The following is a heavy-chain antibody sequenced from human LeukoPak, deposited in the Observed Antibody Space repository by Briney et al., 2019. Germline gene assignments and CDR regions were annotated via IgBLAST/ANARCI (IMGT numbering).Heavy chain of an antibody. CDR3: AKQTDTTGSRGGAFDI. V-gene: IGHV3-23*01. D-gene: IGHD3-22*01. J-gene: IGHJ3*02. CDR2: ISNSGGST. Sequence: SGGSLRLSCAASGFTFSNYAMSWVRQAPGKGLEWVSTISNSGGSTYSADSMKGRFTISRDNSKNTLFLQMSGLGAEDTAVYYWAKQTDTTGSRGGAFDIWGQGTMVTVSS. CDR1: GFTFSNYA.